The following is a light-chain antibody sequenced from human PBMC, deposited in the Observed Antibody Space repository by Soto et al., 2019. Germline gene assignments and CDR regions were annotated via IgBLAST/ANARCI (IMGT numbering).Light chain of an antibody. Sequence: EIVLTQSPATLSLSPGERATLSCRASQSVSTYFAWYQQKPGQAPRLLIYDASNRATGIPARFSGSGSGTDFTLTTSSLEPEDFAVYYCQHRSNWPRTFGQGTKLEIK. CDR3: QHRSNWPRT. CDR1: QSVSTY. J-gene: IGKJ2*01. CDR2: DAS. V-gene: IGKV3-11*01.